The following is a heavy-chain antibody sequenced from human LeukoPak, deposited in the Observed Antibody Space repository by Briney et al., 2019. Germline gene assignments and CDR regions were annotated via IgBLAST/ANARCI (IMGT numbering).Heavy chain of an antibody. J-gene: IGHJ4*02. V-gene: IGHV1-2*02. D-gene: IGHD3-10*01. CDR1: GYTFSGTGWY. Sequence: PEASVKVSWKASGYTFSGTGWYLSWLRQGPGQGLECMGWIYTYTAATHYAQKFQGRVAMTTDTSISTAYMELSRLRPDDTAVYYCARDEPAQMVDFDYWGQGTLVTVSS. CDR2: IYTYTAAT. CDR3: ARDEPAQMVDFDY.